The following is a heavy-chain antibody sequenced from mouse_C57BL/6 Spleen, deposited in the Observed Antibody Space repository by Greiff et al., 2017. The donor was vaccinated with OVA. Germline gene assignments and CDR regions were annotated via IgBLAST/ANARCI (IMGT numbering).Heavy chain of an antibody. CDR3: ARWGYGSSYKNYFDY. Sequence: QVQLQQSGPELVKPGASVKISCKASGYAFSSSWMNWVKQRPGKGLEWIGRIYPGDGDTNYNGKFKGKATLTADKSSSTAYMQLSSLTSEDSAVYFCARWGYGSSYKNYFDYWGQGTTLTVSS. CDR2: IYPGDGDT. D-gene: IGHD1-1*01. CDR1: GYAFSSSW. V-gene: IGHV1-82*01. J-gene: IGHJ2*01.